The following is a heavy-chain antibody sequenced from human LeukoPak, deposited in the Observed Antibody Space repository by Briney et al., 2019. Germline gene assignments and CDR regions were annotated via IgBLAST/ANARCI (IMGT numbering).Heavy chain of an antibody. CDR3: ARHRGTYYDY. CDR1: GFTFSGYW. Sequence: PGGSLRLSCAASGFTFSGYWMSWVRQAPGKGLEWVANIKQDGSETYYVVSVRGRFTISRDNAKNSLYLQMNSLRAEDTAVYYCARHRGTYYDYWGQGTLVTVSS. D-gene: IGHD3-16*01. J-gene: IGHJ4*02. CDR2: IKQDGSET. V-gene: IGHV3-7*01.